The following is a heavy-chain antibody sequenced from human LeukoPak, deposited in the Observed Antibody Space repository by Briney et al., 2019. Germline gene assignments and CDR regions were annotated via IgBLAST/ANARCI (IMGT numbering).Heavy chain of an antibody. Sequence: ASVNVSCKASGYTFTSYGISWVRQAPGQGLEWMGWISAYNGNTNYAQKLQGRVTMTTDTSTSTAYMELRSLRSDDTAVYYCARERQWLVSPYYYYYYGMDVWGQGTTVTVSS. D-gene: IGHD6-19*01. CDR1: GYTFTSYG. J-gene: IGHJ6*02. V-gene: IGHV1-18*01. CDR3: ARERQWLVSPYYYYYYGMDV. CDR2: ISAYNGNT.